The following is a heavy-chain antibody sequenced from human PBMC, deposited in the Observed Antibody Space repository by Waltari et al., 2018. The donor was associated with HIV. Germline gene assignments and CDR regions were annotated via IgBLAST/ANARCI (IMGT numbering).Heavy chain of an antibody. CDR1: GGAFSSYT. V-gene: IGHV1-69*08. J-gene: IGHJ4*02. Sequence: QVQLVQSGAEVKQPGSSVKVSCKASGGAFSSYTINWVRKAPGQGLEWLGRIIPMSNTPTNAQKFQGRVTITADKSTSTAYMELTSLRSDDTAVYYCASARETMGVDFDSWGLGTLVTVSS. CDR2: IIPMSNTP. D-gene: IGHD3-16*01. CDR3: ASARETMGVDFDS.